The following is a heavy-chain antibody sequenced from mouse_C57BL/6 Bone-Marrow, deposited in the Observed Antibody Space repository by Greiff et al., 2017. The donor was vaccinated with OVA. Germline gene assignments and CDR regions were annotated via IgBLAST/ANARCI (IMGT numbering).Heavy chain of an antibody. J-gene: IGHJ2*01. D-gene: IGHD1-1*01. Sequence: EVKLVESGGDFVKPGGSLKLSCAASGFTFSSYGMSWVRQTPENRLEWVATLRRCGSYTYYPDSVKGRFPISRDNTNNTLYRQMSSLKSEDTAMYYSARHTGLSYYYGSDYWGQGTTLTVSS. CDR2: LRRCGSYT. V-gene: IGHV5-6*01. CDR1: GFTFSSYG. CDR3: ARHTGLSYYYGSDY.